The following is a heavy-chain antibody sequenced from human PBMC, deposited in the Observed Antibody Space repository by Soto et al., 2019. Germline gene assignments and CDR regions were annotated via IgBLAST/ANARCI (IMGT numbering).Heavy chain of an antibody. Sequence: QVQLQESGPGLVKPSGTLSLTCAVSGGSISSSNCWSWVRQPPGKGLEWIGEIYHSGSTNFNPSLQTRVTISVDKSKTHFSPTLNSVTAADPAVYCARVSGSYYSGMDVWGQGTTVTVSS. V-gene: IGHV4-4*02. J-gene: IGHJ6*02. CDR3: ARVSGSYYSGMDV. D-gene: IGHD3-10*01. CDR1: GGSISSSNC. CDR2: IYHSGST.